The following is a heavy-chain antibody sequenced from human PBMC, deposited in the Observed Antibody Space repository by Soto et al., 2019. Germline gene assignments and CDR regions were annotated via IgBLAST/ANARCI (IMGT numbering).Heavy chain of an antibody. CDR3: AKGLLNGRWYAAD. CDR1: GFTFSNCV. V-gene: IGHV3-23*01. J-gene: IGHJ4*02. Sequence: EVHLLESGGVLVQPGESLRLSCETSGFTFSNCVMTWVRQAPGKGLEWVSVITKTGDIDYADSVKVRFTISRDNSKNTVYLQMNSLRAEDTAVYYCAKGLLNGRWYAADWGQGTLVTVSS. D-gene: IGHD6-13*01. CDR2: ITKTGDI.